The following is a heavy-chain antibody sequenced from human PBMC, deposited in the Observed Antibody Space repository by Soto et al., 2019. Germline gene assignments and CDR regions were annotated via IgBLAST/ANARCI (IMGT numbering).Heavy chain of an antibody. CDR1: GGSITSSNW. Sequence: SETLSLTCAVSGGSITSSNWWSWVRQPPGTGLEWIGEIYHSGSTNYNPSLKSRVTISVDKSKNQFSLKLSSVTAADTAVYYCARGVTMVRGVTHTPYFDYWGQGTLVTVS. CDR2: IYHSGST. CDR3: ARGVTMVRGVTHTPYFDY. J-gene: IGHJ4*02. V-gene: IGHV4-4*02. D-gene: IGHD3-10*01.